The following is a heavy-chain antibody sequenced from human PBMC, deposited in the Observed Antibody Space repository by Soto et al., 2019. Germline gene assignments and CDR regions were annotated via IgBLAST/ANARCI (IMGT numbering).Heavy chain of an antibody. V-gene: IGHV3-33*01. J-gene: IGHJ5*02. CDR3: ASNSRSWAYNWFDP. D-gene: IGHD6-13*01. CDR1: GFTFTNHA. Sequence: VGSLRLSCAASGFTFTNHAMHWFRQAPVNGLEWVAAIWYDGTIKYYADSVKGRLTISRDNSKNTLYLQMNSLRAEDTAVYYCASNSRSWAYNWFDPWGQGTLVTVSS. CDR2: IWYDGTIK.